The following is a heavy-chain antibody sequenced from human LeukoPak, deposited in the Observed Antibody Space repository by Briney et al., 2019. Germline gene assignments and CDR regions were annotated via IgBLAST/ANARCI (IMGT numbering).Heavy chain of an antibody. J-gene: IGHJ4*02. CDR3: ARVGAAAGTDY. V-gene: IGHV1-18*01. Sequence: ASVKVSCKASGGTFSSYAITWVRQAPGQGLEWMGWISAYNGNTNYAQKLQGRVTMTTDTSTSTAYMELRSLRSDDTAVYYCARVGAAAGTDYWGQGTLVTVSS. CDR1: GGTFSSYA. CDR2: ISAYNGNT. D-gene: IGHD6-13*01.